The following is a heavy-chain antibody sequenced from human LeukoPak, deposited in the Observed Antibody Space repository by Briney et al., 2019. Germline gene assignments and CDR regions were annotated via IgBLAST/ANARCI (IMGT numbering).Heavy chain of an antibody. CDR2: IFTSGIT. Sequence: SETLSLTCTVSGGSISVYYWNWIRQPAGKGLEWIWRIFTSGITNYNPSLKSRVTMSVDTSKNQFSLNLSSVIAADTAIYYWARETSGTYYNPLGYMDVWGKGTTVTVSS. CDR1: GGSISVYY. V-gene: IGHV4-4*07. CDR3: ARETSGTYYNPLGYMDV. D-gene: IGHD3-10*01. J-gene: IGHJ6*03.